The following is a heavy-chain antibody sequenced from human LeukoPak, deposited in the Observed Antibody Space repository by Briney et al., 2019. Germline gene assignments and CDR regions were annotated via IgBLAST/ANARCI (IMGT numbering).Heavy chain of an antibody. CDR2: INPNSGGT. J-gene: IGHJ4*02. CDR1: GYTFTGCH. Sequence: ASVKVSCKASGYTFTGCHIHWVRRAPGQGREWVGWINPNSGGTNFAQKFQGRVTMTRDTSISTAYMELSRLRSDDTAVYYCARSYSYLTYYFDYWGQGTLVTVSS. CDR3: ARSYSYLTYYFDY. V-gene: IGHV1-2*02. D-gene: IGHD1-26*01.